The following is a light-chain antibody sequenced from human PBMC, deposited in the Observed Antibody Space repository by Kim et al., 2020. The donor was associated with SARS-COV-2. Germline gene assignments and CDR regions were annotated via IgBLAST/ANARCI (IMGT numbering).Light chain of an antibody. J-gene: IGLJ3*02. CDR1: KLGDKY. Sequence: SYELTQPPSVSVSPGQTSSITCSGDKLGDKYAFWYQQKPGQSPVLVIYQDIKRPSGIPERFSGSNSGNTATLTIIGTQAMDKADSYCQPRDSRTGVFGG. V-gene: IGLV3-1*01. CDR3: QPRDSRTGV. CDR2: QDI.